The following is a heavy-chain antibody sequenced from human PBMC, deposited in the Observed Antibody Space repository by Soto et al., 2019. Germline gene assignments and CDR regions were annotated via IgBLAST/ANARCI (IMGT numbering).Heavy chain of an antibody. Sequence: QLQLQESGSGLVKPSQTLSLTCAVSGGSISSGGYSWSWIRQPPGKGLEWIGYIYHSGSTYYNPALTSPAPIPEDRSKNQFSLKLSSVTAADTAVYYCARAAGLGAVAADYWGQGTLVTVSS. CDR1: GGSISSGGYS. D-gene: IGHD6-19*01. CDR2: IYHSGST. V-gene: IGHV4-30-2*01. J-gene: IGHJ4*02. CDR3: ARAAGLGAVAADY.